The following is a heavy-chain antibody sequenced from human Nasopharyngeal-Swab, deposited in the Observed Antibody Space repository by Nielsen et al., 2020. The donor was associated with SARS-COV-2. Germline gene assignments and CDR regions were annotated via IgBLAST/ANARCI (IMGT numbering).Heavy chain of an antibody. D-gene: IGHD1/OR15-1a*01. CDR3: ARDLSNTGDALDI. J-gene: IGHJ3*02. CDR1: GYTFTGNF. V-gene: IGHV1-2*06. Sequence: ASVKVSCKASGYTFTGNFMHWVRQAPGQGLEWMGRINPNSGGTKFAQKFQGRVTLTRDTSISTAYMELRRLRSDDTAVYYCARDLSNTGDALDIWGQGTLVTVSS. CDR2: INPNSGGT.